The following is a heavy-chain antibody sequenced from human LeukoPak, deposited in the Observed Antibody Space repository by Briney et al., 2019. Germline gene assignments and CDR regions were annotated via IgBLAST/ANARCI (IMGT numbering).Heavy chain of an antibody. V-gene: IGHV3-7*01. Sequence: GGSLRLSCAASGFTFSNYWVILVRQAPGKGLEWVASIKQDGSEKQYVGSVRGRFNISRDKAKNVLDLQMKSLTDEDTAVYYCARDQGRYEVSFDYWGQGTLVTVSS. D-gene: IGHD1-1*01. CDR2: IKQDGSEK. J-gene: IGHJ4*02. CDR3: ARDQGRYEVSFDY. CDR1: GFTFSNYW.